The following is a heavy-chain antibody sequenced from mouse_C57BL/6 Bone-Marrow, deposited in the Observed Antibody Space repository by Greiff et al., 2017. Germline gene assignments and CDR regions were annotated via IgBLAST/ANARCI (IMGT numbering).Heavy chain of an antibody. Sequence: QVQLQQSGAELARPGASVKMSCKASGSTFTSYTMHWVKQRPGQGLEWIGYINPSSGYTKYTQKFKDKATLTADKSSSTAYMQLSSLTSEDSAVYDCARGDYYGSSLDYWGQGTTLTVSS. V-gene: IGHV1-4*01. CDR2: INPSSGYT. J-gene: IGHJ2*01. D-gene: IGHD1-1*01. CDR3: ARGDYYGSSLDY. CDR1: GSTFTSYT.